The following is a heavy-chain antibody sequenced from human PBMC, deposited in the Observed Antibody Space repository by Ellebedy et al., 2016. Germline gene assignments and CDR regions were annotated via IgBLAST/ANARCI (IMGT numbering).Heavy chain of an antibody. CDR1: GYTFTSYA. Sequence: ASVKVSCKASGYTFTSYAMHWVRQAPGQRPEWMGWINAGNGKTKYSQKFQGRVTITRDTSASTTYMELSSLTSEDAAVYYCARDGGYSSSSPLDYWGQGTLVTVSS. CDR2: INAGNGKT. J-gene: IGHJ4*02. D-gene: IGHD6-6*01. V-gene: IGHV1-3*01. CDR3: ARDGGYSSSSPLDY.